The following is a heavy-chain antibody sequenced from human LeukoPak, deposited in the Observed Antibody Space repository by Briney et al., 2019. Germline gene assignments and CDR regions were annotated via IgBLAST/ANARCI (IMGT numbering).Heavy chain of an antibody. Sequence: PGGSPRLSCAASGFTFSSYWMSWVRQAPGKGLEWVSAISGSGGSTYYADSVKGRFTISRDNSKNTLYLQMNSLRAEDTAVYYCAKNQDIVVVVAALNYWGQGTLVTVSS. D-gene: IGHD2-15*01. CDR2: ISGSGGST. J-gene: IGHJ4*02. CDR1: GFTFSSYW. CDR3: AKNQDIVVVVAALNY. V-gene: IGHV3-23*01.